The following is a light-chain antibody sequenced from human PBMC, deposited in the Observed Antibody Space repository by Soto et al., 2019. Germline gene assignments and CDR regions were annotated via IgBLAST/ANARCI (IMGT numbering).Light chain of an antibody. J-gene: IGKJ1*01. CDR3: QQYKSWWT. V-gene: IGKV3-15*01. CDR2: GAS. CDR1: QSVSSN. Sequence: EIVMTQSPATLSVSPGEGATLSCRASQSVSSNLAWYQQKPGQAPRLRIYGASTRATGIPARFSGTGSGTEFTLTISSLQPDDSATYYCQQYKSWWTFGQGTKVDIK.